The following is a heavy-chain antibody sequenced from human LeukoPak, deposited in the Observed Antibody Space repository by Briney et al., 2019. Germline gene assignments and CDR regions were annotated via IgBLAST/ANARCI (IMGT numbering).Heavy chain of an antibody. V-gene: IGHV1-2*02. Sequence: ASVKVSCKASGYTFTGYYMYWVRQAPGQGLEWMGWINPNSGGTNYAQKFQGRVTMTRDTSISTAYMELSRLRSDDTAVYYCASITMIVEQGAFDIWGQGTMVTVSS. CDR1: GYTFTGYY. CDR2: INPNSGGT. CDR3: ASITMIVEQGAFDI. D-gene: IGHD3-22*01. J-gene: IGHJ3*02.